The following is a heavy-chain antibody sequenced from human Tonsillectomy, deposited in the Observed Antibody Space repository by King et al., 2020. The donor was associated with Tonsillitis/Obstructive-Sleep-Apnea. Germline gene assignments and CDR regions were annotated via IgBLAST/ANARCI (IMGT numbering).Heavy chain of an antibody. CDR3: AREGRYYYDSSGYYQYYFDY. CDR2: IYYIGST. V-gene: IGHV4-31*03. Sequence: QLQESGPGLVKPSQTLSLTCTVSGGSISSGGYYWSWIRQHPGKGLEWIGYIYYIGSTYYNPSLKSRVTISVDTSKNKFSLKLGSVTAADTAVYYCAREGRYYYDSSGYYQYYFDYWGQGTLVTVSS. CDR1: GGSISSGGYY. D-gene: IGHD3-22*01. J-gene: IGHJ4*02.